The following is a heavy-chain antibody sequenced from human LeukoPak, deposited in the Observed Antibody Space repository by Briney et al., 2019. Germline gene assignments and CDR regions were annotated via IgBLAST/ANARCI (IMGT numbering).Heavy chain of an antibody. D-gene: IGHD6-19*01. CDR3: ARESSGWFLDY. CDR2: IKQDGSEK. Sequence: PGGSLRLSCAASGFKFSSNWMSWVRQAPGKGLEWVANIKQDGSEKYYVDSVKGRFTISRDNAKNSLYLQMNSLRAEDTAVYYCARESSGWFLDYWGQGTLVTVSS. V-gene: IGHV3-7*01. CDR1: GFKFSSNW. J-gene: IGHJ4*02.